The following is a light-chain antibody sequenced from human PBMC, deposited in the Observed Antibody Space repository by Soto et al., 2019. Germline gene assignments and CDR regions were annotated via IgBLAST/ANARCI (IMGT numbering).Light chain of an antibody. CDR3: LQDYNYPYT. V-gene: IGKV1-6*01. J-gene: IGKJ2*01. Sequence: AIQMTQSPSSPSASVGDRVTITCRASQGIRNDLGWYQQKPGKAPKLLIYAASSLQSGVPSRFSGSGTGTDFTLTISSLQPEDFATYYCLQDYNYPYTFGQGTKLEIK. CDR1: QGIRND. CDR2: AAS.